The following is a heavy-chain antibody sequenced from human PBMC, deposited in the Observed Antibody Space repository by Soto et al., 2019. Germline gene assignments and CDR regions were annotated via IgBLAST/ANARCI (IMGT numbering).Heavy chain of an antibody. Sequence: QVQLVQSGAEVKKPGASVKVSCKASGYTFTGYYMHWVRQAPGQGLEWMGWINPNSGGTNYAQKLQGCVTMTRDTSISTAYMELCRLRSDDTVVYYCARALPPGSSSWYPGWFDPWGQGTLVTVSS. V-gene: IGHV1-2*04. CDR1: GYTFTGYY. D-gene: IGHD6-13*01. CDR2: INPNSGGT. J-gene: IGHJ5*02. CDR3: ARALPPGSSSWYPGWFDP.